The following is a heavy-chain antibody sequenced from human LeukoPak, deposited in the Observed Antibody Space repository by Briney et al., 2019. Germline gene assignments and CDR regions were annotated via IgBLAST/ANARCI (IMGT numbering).Heavy chain of an antibody. J-gene: IGHJ4*02. CDR2: IKQDGSEK. D-gene: IGHD6-19*01. CDR1: GFTFSSYW. V-gene: IGHV3-7*01. Sequence: GGSLRLSCAASGFTFSSYWMSWVRQAPGKGLEWVANIKQDGSEKYYVDSVKGRFTISRDNAKNSLYLQMNSLRAEDTAVYYCARGGHEAVAGLFDYWGQGTLATVSS. CDR3: ARGGHEAVAGLFDY.